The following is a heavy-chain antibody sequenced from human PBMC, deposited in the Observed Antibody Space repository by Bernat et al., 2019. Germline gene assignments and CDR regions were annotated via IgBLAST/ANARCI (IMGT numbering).Heavy chain of an antibody. CDR1: GFMFSTNW. D-gene: IGHD7-27*01. Sequence: EVQLVESGGGLVQPGGSLRLSCVASGFMFSTNWMRWVRQAPGKGLEWVANIDQDGSEKYYVDSVRGRVTISRDNAKNSLYLQMNSLRLEDTAVYYCARSPATGVVDYWGQGTLVTVSS. CDR2: IDQDGSEK. J-gene: IGHJ4*02. CDR3: ARSPATGVVDY. V-gene: IGHV3-7*04.